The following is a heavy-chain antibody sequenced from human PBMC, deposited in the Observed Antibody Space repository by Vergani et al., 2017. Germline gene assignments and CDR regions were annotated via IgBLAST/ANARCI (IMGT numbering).Heavy chain of an antibody. V-gene: IGHV3-21*04. D-gene: IGHD3-16*01. CDR1: GFTFSSYS. CDR2: ISSSSSYI. Sequence: EVQLVESGGGLVKPGGSLRLSCAASGFTFSSYSMNWVRQAPGKGLEWVSSISSSSSYIYYADSVKGRFTISRDNAKNSLYLQMNSLRAEDTAVYYCARGHLSWGIGVGYWGQGTLVTVSS. J-gene: IGHJ4*02. CDR3: ARGHLSWGIGVGY.